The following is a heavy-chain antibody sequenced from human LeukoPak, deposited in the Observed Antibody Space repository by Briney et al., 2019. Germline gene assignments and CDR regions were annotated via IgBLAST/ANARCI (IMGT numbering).Heavy chain of an antibody. V-gene: IGHV1-18*01. J-gene: IGHJ5*02. D-gene: IGHD6-6*01. CDR3: ARESIAARTNWFDP. CDR2: ISAYNGNT. Sequence: ASVKVSCKASGYSFTSFGISWVRQAPGQGLEWMGWISAYNGNTNYAQKLQGRVTMTTDTSTSTAYMELRSLRSDDTAVYYCARESIAARTNWFDPWGQGTLVTVSS. CDR1: GYSFTSFG.